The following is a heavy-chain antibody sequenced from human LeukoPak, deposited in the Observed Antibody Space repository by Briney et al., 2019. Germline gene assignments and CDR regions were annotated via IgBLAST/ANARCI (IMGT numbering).Heavy chain of an antibody. Sequence: PGGSLRLSCAASGFPFSSYAMSWVRQAPGKGPEWVANIKQDESKTYYVDSVKGRFTISRDNAKNSLFLQMNSLRAEDTAVYYCARDASLYCAGDTCYWAFDHWGQGTLVTISS. D-gene: IGHD2-21*02. CDR2: IKQDESKT. CDR3: ARDASLYCAGDTCYWAFDH. V-gene: IGHV3-7*01. CDR1: GFPFSSYA. J-gene: IGHJ4*02.